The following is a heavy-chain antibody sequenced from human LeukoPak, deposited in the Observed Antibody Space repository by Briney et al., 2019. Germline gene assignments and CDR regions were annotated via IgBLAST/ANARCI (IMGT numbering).Heavy chain of an antibody. CDR2: IYYSGST. D-gene: IGHD6-6*01. V-gene: IGHV4-39*07. CDR3: ARRAEYSSPFYYYYYMDV. J-gene: IGHJ6*03. CDR1: GGSISSSSYY. Sequence: SETLSLTCTVSGGSISSSSYYWGWIRQPPGKGLEWIGSIYYSGSTYYNPSLKSRVTISVDTSKNQFSLKLSSMTAADTAVYYCARRAEYSSPFYYYYYMDVWGKGTTVTVSS.